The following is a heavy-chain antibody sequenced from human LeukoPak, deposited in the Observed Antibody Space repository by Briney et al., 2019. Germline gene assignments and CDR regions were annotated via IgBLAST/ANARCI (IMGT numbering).Heavy chain of an antibody. V-gene: IGHV3-13*04. CDR3: ARGLMEYCDQTGCPFDS. J-gene: IGHJ4*02. CDR1: GFTFSNFD. D-gene: IGHD3-16*01. Sequence: GGSLRLSCSASGFTFSNFDMHWVRQTPGEGLEWVSSIGTLADTFYAGSVKGRFSISRDNDKNSVYLQMNSLRAADTAVYYCARGLMEYCDQTGCPFDSWGQGILVTVSS. CDR2: IGTLADT.